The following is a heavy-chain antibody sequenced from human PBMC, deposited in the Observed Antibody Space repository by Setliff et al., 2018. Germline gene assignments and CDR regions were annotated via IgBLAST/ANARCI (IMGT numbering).Heavy chain of an antibody. CDR3: AREVDKRRQDSDAFDI. CDR1: GGSFSGYY. Sequence: SETLSLTCAVYGGSFSGYYWSWIRQPPGKGLEWIGEINHSGSTNYNPSLKSRVTISVDTSKNQFSLKLSSVTAADTAVYYCAREVDKRRQDSDAFDIWGQGTMVTVSS. D-gene: IGHD2-15*01. J-gene: IGHJ3*02. V-gene: IGHV4-34*01. CDR2: INHSGST.